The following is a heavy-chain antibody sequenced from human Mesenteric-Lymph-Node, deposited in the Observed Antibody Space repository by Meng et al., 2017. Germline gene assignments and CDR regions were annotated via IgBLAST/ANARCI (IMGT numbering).Heavy chain of an antibody. Sequence: VELVECGGGVVQPGRSLRLSCAASGFTFSSYWMHWVREVPGKGLVWVSRINEDGSSTSYADSVKGRFTISRDNAKNTLYLQMNSLRVEDTAVYYCVRGDNGDYVDWGQGALVTVSS. D-gene: IGHD4-17*01. CDR1: GFTFSSYW. V-gene: IGHV3-74*02. J-gene: IGHJ4*02. CDR2: INEDGSST. CDR3: VRGDNGDYVD.